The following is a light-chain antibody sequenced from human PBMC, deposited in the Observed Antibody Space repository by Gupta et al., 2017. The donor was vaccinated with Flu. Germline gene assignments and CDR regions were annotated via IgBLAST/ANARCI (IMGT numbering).Light chain of an antibody. Sequence: EIVLTQSPATLSLSPGDRAILSCRASQSVNIYSAWYQQKPGQPPRLLMFDASKRAAGIPDRFSGSGSGTDFTLTISTLEPEDFAVYYCQQRSGLPMYTFGQGTKLE. J-gene: IGKJ2*01. V-gene: IGKV3-11*01. CDR1: QSVNIY. CDR2: DAS. CDR3: QQRSGLPMYT.